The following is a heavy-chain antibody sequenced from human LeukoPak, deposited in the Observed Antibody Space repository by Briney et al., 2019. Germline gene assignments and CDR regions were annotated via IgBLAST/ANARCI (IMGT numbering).Heavy chain of an antibody. D-gene: IGHD3-22*01. CDR2: MYLSGTT. CDR3: AGLVGRYSSGLYYYYFDY. V-gene: IGHV4-4*02. Sequence: SGTLSLTCTVSGDSINSLDLWSWVRQPPGKGLEWIGEMYLSGTTHSNPSVKSQVTISIDKSKNQFFLNLSSVTAADTAVYYCAGLVGRYSSGLYYYYFDYWARGPWSPSPQ. CDR1: GDSINSLDL. J-gene: IGHJ4*02.